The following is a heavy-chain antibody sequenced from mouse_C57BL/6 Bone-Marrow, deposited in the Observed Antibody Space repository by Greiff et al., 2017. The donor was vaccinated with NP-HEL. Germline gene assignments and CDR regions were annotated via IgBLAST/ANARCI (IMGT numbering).Heavy chain of an antibody. CDR3: ARPLDSSGFNYYAMDY. CDR1: GFTFSDYY. D-gene: IGHD3-2*02. J-gene: IGHJ4*01. CDR2: ISNGGGST. V-gene: IGHV5-12*01. Sequence: EVHLVESGGGLVQPGGSLKLSCAASGFTFSDYYMYWVRQTPEKRLEWVAYISNGGGSTYYPDTVKGRFTISRDNAKNTLYLQMSRLKSEDTAMYYCARPLDSSGFNYYAMDYWGQGTSVTVSS.